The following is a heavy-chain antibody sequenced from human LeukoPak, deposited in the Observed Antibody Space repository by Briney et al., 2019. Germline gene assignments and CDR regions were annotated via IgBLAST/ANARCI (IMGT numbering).Heavy chain of an antibody. CDR3: ARGQTTYCGGDCYSYYFDY. J-gene: IGHJ4*02. V-gene: IGHV4-61*01. Sequence: RASETLSLTCTVSGVSVSSGSYYWSWIRQPPGKGLEWIGCIYYSGSTNYNPSLKSRVTISVDTSKNQFSLKLSSVTAADTAVYYCARGQTTYCGGDCYSYYFDYWGQGTLVTVSS. CDR1: GVSVSSGSYY. D-gene: IGHD2-21*02. CDR2: IYYSGST.